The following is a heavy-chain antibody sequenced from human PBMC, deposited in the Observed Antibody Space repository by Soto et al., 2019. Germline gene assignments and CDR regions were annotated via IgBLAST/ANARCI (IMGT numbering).Heavy chain of an antibody. CDR3: ARPLPDAFDI. J-gene: IGHJ3*02. CDR2: IYPSDSDT. V-gene: IGHV5-51*01. CDR1: GYSFPSYW. Sequence: GEDLKLSYKGSGYSFPSYWIGWVRQMPGKGLEWMGIIYPSDSDTKYSPSFQGQVTISADKSISTAYLQWSSLKASDTAMYYCARPLPDAFDIWGQGTMVTVSS.